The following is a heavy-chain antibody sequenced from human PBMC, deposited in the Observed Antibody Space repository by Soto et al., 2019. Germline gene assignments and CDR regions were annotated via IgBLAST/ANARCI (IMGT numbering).Heavy chain of an antibody. V-gene: IGHV3-7*01. CDR1: GFTFSSYW. CDR2: IKQDGSEK. J-gene: IGHJ4*02. CDR3: ARVRESVLEWLFWLYYFDY. Sequence: GGSLRLSCAASGFTFSSYWMSWVRQAPGKGLEWVANIKQDGSEKYYVDSVKGRFTISRDNAKNSLYLQMNSLRAEDTAVYYCARVRESVLEWLFWLYYFDYWGQGTLVTVSS. D-gene: IGHD3-3*01.